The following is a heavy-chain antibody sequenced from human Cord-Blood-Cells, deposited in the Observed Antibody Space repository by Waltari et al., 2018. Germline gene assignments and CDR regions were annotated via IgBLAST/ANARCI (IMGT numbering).Heavy chain of an antibody. CDR1: GGSFSGSY. CDR2: INHSGST. D-gene: IGHD4-17*01. V-gene: IGHV4-34*01. Sequence: QVQLQQWGAGLLKPSETLSLTCAVYGGSFSGSYWSWIRQPQGKGLEWIGEINHSGSTNYNPSLKSRVTISVDTSKNQFSLKLSSVTAADTAVYYCARGYGGFSYYYYYYGMDVWGQGTTVTVSS. CDR3: ARGYGGFSYYYYYYGMDV. J-gene: IGHJ6*02.